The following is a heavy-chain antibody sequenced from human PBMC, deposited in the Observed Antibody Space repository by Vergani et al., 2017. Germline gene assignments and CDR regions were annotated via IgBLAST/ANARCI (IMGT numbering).Heavy chain of an antibody. J-gene: IGHJ3*02. CDR1: GGFISSSSYY. CDR3: ARGYCSSTSCYAGLDAFDI. V-gene: IGHV4-39*07. Sequence: QLQLQESGPGLVKPSETLSLTCTVSGGFISSSSYYWGWIRQPPGKGLEWIGSIYYSGSTYYNPSLKSRVTISVDTSKNQFSLKLSSVTAADTAVYYCARGYCSSTSCYAGLDAFDIWGQGTMVTVSS. CDR2: IYYSGST. D-gene: IGHD2-2*01.